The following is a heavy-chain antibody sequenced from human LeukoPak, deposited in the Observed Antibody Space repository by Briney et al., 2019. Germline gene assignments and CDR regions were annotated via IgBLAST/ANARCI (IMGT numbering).Heavy chain of an antibody. V-gene: IGHV4-59*01. D-gene: IGHD3-10*01. CDR2: IYYSGST. Sequence: SETLSLTCTVSGGSMSGNYWGWIRQPPGKGLEWIGYIYYSGSTNYNPSLESRVTISLDTSKNQFSLKLSSVTAADTAVYYCARNGPYYYGSGSNYWGQGTLVTVSS. J-gene: IGHJ4*02. CDR3: ARNGPYYYGSGSNY. CDR1: GGSMSGNY.